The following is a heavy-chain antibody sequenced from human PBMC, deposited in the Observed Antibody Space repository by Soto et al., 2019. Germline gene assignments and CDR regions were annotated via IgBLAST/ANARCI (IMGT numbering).Heavy chain of an antibody. CDR3: AKDPPGRHIIVVTALDC. CDR1: GFTYGAYA. Sequence: LQSGGGLVQPGGSLRLSCAGSGFTYGAYAMSWVRQAPGKGLGWGLSISGSGGNTFYAASVKGRFTISRDNSKNTLYLQMNSLRAEDTAVYYCAKDPPGRHIIVVTALDCWGQGTLVTVSA. V-gene: IGHV3-23*01. D-gene: IGHD2-21*02. CDR2: ISGSGGNT. J-gene: IGHJ4*02.